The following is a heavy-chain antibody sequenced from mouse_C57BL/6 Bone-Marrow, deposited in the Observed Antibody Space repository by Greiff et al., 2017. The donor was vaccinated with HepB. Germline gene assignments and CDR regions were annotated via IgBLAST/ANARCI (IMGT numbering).Heavy chain of an antibody. D-gene: IGHD2-3*01. CDR2: IYYSGTI. Sequence: EVKLQESGPGLVKPSQTVFLTCTVTGISITTGNYRWSWIRQFPGNKLEWIGYIYYSGTITYNPSLTSRTTITRDTPKNQFFLEMNSLTAEDTATYYCARESWGDGFAYWGQGTLVTVSA. V-gene: IGHV3-5*01. J-gene: IGHJ3*01. CDR1: GISITTGNYR. CDR3: ARESWGDGFAY.